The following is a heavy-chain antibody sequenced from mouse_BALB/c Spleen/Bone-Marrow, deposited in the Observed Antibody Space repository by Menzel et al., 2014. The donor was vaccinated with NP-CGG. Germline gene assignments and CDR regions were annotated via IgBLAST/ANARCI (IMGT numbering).Heavy chain of an antibody. J-gene: IGHJ4*01. CDR1: GFSLTSYG. V-gene: IGHV2-2*02. Sequence: VMLVESGPGLVQPSQSLSITCTVSGFSLTSYGVHWVRQSPGKGLEWLGGIWSGGSTDYNAAFISRLSISKDNSKSQVFFKMNSLQANDTAIYYCARNLLLRQAMDYWGQGTSVTVSS. D-gene: IGHD2-4*01. CDR3: ARNLLLRQAMDY. CDR2: IWSGGST.